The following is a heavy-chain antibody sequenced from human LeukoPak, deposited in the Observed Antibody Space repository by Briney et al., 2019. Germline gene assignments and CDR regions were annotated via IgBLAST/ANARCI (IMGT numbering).Heavy chain of an antibody. CDR2: INAYNGNT. Sequence: ASVKVSCKASGYTFSSYGFSRVRQAPGQGLEWMGWINAYNGNTNYAQNLQGRVTMTTDTSTSTAYMELRSLRSDDTAVYYCARRQGTTLSFDYWGQGTLVTVSS. CDR3: ARRQGTTLSFDY. CDR1: GYTFSSYG. D-gene: IGHD1-1*01. J-gene: IGHJ4*02. V-gene: IGHV1-18*01.